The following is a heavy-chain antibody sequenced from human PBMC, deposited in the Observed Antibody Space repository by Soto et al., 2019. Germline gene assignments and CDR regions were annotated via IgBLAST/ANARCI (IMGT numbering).Heavy chain of an antibody. V-gene: IGHV4-59*08. CDR2: IYYSGST. J-gene: IGHJ6*03. CDR3: AMGLVVPAAIPYYYYMDV. Sequence: SETLSLTCTVSGGSISSYYWSWIRQPPGKGLEWIGYIYYSGSTNYNPSLKSRVTISVDTSKNQFSLKLSSVTAADTAVYYCAMGLVVPAAIPYYYYMDVWGKGTTVTVSS. CDR1: GGSISSYY. D-gene: IGHD2-2*02.